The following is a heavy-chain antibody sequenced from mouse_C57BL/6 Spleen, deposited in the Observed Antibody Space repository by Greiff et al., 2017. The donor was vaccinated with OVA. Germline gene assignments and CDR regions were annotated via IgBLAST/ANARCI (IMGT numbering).Heavy chain of an antibody. V-gene: IGHV1-54*01. D-gene: IGHD4-1*01. CDR1: GYAFTNYL. J-gene: IGHJ2*01. CDR3: ARRLTGTGVDY. CDR2: INPGSGGT. Sequence: VQLQQSGAELVRPGTSVKVSCKASGYAFTNYLIEWVKQRPGQGLEWIGVINPGSGGTNYNEKFKGKATLTADKSSSTAYMQLSRLTSEDSAVYFCARRLTGTGVDYWGQGTTLTVSS.